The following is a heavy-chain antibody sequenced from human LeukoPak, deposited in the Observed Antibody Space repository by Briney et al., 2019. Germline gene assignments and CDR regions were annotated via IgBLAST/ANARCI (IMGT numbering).Heavy chain of an antibody. J-gene: IGHJ5*02. CDR3: ARARSEKQWFGELYWFDP. V-gene: IGHV4-31*03. CDR2: IYYSGST. Sequence: SQTLSLTCTVSGGSISSGGYYWSWIRQHPGKGLEWIGYIYYSGSTYYNPSLKSRVTISVDTSKNQFSLKLSSVTAADTAVYYCARARSEKQWFGELYWFDPWGQGTLVTVSS. CDR1: GGSISSGGYY. D-gene: IGHD3-10*01.